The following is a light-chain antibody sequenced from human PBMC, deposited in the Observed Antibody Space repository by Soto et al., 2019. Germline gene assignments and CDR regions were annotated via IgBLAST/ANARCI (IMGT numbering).Light chain of an antibody. V-gene: IGKV3-15*01. CDR2: GAS. Sequence: EAVLTQSPATLSVFPGERATLSCRASQSVATNLAWYQQRPGQAPRLLIYGASKRAIGLPARFSGSGSGTEFTLTISGLQSEDSGVYYCLQHYSWPWTFGQGTKVDIK. CDR1: QSVATN. J-gene: IGKJ1*01. CDR3: LQHYSWPWT.